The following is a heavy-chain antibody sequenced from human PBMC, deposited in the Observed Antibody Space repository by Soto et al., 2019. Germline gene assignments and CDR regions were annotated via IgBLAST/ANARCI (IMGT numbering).Heavy chain of an antibody. CDR1: GFTFSSYG. J-gene: IGHJ6*03. Sequence: GGSLRLSCAASGFTFSSYGMHWVRQAPGKGLEWVAVIWYDGSNKYYADSVKGRFTISRDNSKNTLYLQMNSLRAEDTAVYYCAREFRWFWEDYYYMDVWGKGTTVTVSS. CDR3: AREFRWFWEDYYYMDV. CDR2: IWYDGSNK. D-gene: IGHD3-10*01. V-gene: IGHV3-33*01.